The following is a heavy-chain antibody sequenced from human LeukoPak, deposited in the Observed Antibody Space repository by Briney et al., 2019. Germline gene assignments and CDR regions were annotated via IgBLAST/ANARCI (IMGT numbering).Heavy chain of an antibody. V-gene: IGHV3-53*01. J-gene: IGHJ4*02. CDR1: WLTVSSSY. CDR3: ASHYYDSRGYYYFDF. Sequence: GGSLRLSCAASWLTVSSSYMSWVRQAPGKGLGWVSIIYSDDRIFYADSLKGRFTISRDHSKNTLYLQMNSLRAEDTAVYYCASHYYDSRGYYYFDFWGQGTLVTVSS. CDR2: IYSDDRI. D-gene: IGHD3-22*01.